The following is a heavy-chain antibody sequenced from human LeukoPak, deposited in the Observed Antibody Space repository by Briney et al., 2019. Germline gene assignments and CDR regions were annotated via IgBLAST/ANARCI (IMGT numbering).Heavy chain of an antibody. V-gene: IGHV4-30-4*01. CDR1: GASISSASYY. J-gene: IGHJ4*02. Sequence: SQTLSLTCTVSGASISSASYYWSWIRQPPGKGLEWIGYIYHTGITYYNPSLKSRVTISVDTSKNQFSLKLSSVPAADTAVYYCAGLYNYYFDYWGQGALVTASS. CDR3: AGLYNYYFDY. D-gene: IGHD5-24*01. CDR2: IYHTGIT.